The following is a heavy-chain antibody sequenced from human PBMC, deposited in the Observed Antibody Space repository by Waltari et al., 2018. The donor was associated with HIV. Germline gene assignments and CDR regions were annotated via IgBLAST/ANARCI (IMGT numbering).Heavy chain of an antibody. CDR2: IYYSGST. D-gene: IGHD4-17*01. V-gene: IGHV4-31*03. J-gene: IGHJ6*02. CDR3: ARDSRATVTDGTFYYYYGMDV. Sequence: QVQLQESGPGLVKPSQTLSLTCTVSGGSISSGSYYWSWIRQHPGKGLEWIGYIYYSGSTYYNPSLKSRVTISVDTSKNQFSLKLSSVTAADTAVYYCARDSRATVTDGTFYYYYGMDVWGQGTTVTVSS. CDR1: GGSISSGSYY.